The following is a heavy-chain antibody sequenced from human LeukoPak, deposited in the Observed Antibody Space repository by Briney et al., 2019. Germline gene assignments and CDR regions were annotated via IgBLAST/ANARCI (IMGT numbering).Heavy chain of an antibody. CDR2: FEPEDGQT. J-gene: IGHJ4*02. D-gene: IGHD1-1*01. CDR1: GDTLTELS. CDR3: ATGRPGSLLDY. V-gene: IGHV1-24*01. Sequence: ASVKVPCKVSGDTLTELSMHWVRQAPGKGLEWMGGFEPEDGQTMYAQKFQDRLTMTEDTSTDTGYMELSSLRSEDTAVYYCATGRPGSLLDYWGQGSLVTVSS.